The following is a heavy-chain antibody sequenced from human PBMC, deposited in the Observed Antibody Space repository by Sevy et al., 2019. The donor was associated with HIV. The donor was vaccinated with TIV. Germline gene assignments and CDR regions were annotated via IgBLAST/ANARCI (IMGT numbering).Heavy chain of an antibody. Sequence: GGYLRLSCAASGFTFSSYAMSWVRQAPGKGLEWISAISGSGGSTYYADSVKGRFTISRDNSKNTLYLQMNSLRAEDTAVYYCVIVGSGQIVVVPAAAFDIWGQGTMVTVSS. V-gene: IGHV3-23*01. CDR3: VIVGSGQIVVVPAAAFDI. CDR2: ISGSGGST. CDR1: GFTFSSYA. D-gene: IGHD2-2*01. J-gene: IGHJ3*02.